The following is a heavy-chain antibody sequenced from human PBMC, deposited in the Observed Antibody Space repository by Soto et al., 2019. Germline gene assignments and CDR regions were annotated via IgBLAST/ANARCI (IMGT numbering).Heavy chain of an antibody. Sequence: PWETLSLTCTVSSAALSSGGYFYTWVRQPPGKGLEWLGYIYYSGGTNYNPSLKSRVTISLDKSKSQFSLRLISVTAADTAVYYCTREQSDDNYFDPWGQGTLVTVSS. J-gene: IGHJ5*02. CDR1: SAALSSGGYF. CDR2: IYYSGGT. V-gene: IGHV4-61*08. D-gene: IGHD6-19*01. CDR3: TREQSDDNYFDP.